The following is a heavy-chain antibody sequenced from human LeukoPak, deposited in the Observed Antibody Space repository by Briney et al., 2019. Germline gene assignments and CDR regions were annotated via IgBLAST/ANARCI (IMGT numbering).Heavy chain of an antibody. CDR2: IKSKAYVRTT. Sequence: GGSLRFSCTASGFTFGDYAMSWFRQAPGKGLEWVGFIKSKAYVRTTEYAPSVKGRFTISRDDSKSIAYLQMNSLKTEDTAVYYCTRSYYYDSSGTAGYWGQGTLVTVSS. J-gene: IGHJ4*02. CDR3: TRSYYYDSSGTAGY. D-gene: IGHD3-22*01. V-gene: IGHV3-49*03. CDR1: GFTFGDYA.